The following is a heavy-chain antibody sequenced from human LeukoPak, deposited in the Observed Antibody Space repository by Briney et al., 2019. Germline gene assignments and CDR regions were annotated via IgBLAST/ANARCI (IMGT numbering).Heavy chain of an antibody. Sequence: PGGSLRLSCTASGFTVSHNYMHWVRQAPGKGLEWVSVIHSGGSSYHADSVKGRFTITRDNSKNTVFLQLNSLRAEDTAVYYCARGPPAEILFDFWGRGPLVTVSS. V-gene: IGHV3-53*01. J-gene: IGHJ4*02. CDR2: IHSGGSS. D-gene: IGHD6-25*01. CDR3: ARGPPAEILFDF. CDR1: GFTVSHNY.